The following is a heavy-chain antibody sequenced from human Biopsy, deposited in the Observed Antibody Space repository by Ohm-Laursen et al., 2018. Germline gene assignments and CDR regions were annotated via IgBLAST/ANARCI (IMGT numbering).Heavy chain of an antibody. J-gene: IGHJ5*02. D-gene: IGHD3-22*01. Sequence: SQTLSLTCTVSGASVTSGSYYWSWIRQPPGKGLEWLGYISNIGSTNYNPSLKSRVTISVDTSKNHFSLKLTSVTAADTAVYYCARGDYFDSNGYFWFDPWGQGTLVTVSS. CDR1: GASVTSGSYY. CDR2: ISNIGST. CDR3: ARGDYFDSNGYFWFDP. V-gene: IGHV4-61*01.